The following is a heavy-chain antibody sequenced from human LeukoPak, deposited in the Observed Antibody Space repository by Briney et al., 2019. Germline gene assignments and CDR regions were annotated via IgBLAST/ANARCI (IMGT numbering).Heavy chain of an antibody. CDR3: AREDPQTRVPEGMDV. CDR2: IYYSGTT. CDR1: GGSIGRYY. J-gene: IGHJ6*02. V-gene: IGHV4-59*01. Sequence: SETLSLTCTVSGGSIGRYYWSWIRQSPAEGLEWIGYIYYSGTTNYNPSLKSRVTISVDTSKNQFSLKLSSVTAADTAVYYCAREDPQTRVPEGMDVWGQGTTGTVSS. D-gene: IGHD4/OR15-4a*01.